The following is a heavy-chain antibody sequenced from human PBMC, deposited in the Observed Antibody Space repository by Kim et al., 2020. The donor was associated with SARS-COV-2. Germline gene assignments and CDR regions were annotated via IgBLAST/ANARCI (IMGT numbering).Heavy chain of an antibody. CDR2: IKQDGSEK. CDR3: ARDLGGSPWDNWFDP. J-gene: IGHJ5*02. V-gene: IGHV3-7*01. CDR1: GFTFSSYW. Sequence: GGSLRLSCAASGFTFSSYWMSWVRQAPGKGLEWVANIKQDGSEKYYVDSVKGRFTISRDNAKNSLYLQMNSLRAEDTAVYYCARDLGGSPWDNWFDPWGQGTLVTVSS.